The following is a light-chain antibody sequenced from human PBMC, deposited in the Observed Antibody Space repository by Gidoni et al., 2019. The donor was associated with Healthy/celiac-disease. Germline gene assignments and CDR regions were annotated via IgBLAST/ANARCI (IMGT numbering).Light chain of an antibody. V-gene: IGLV1-51*01. CDR1: SSNIGNNY. CDR2: DNN. J-gene: IGLJ3*02. Sequence: QSVLTQPPSVSAAPGQKVTISCSGSSSNIGNNYVSWYQQLPGIAPKLLIYDNNKRPSGIPDRFSGSKSGTSATLGITGLQTGDEADYYCGTWDSRLSAWVFGGGTKLTVL. CDR3: GTWDSRLSAWV.